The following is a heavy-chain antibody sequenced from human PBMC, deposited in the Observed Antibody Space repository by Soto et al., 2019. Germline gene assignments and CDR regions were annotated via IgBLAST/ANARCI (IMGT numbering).Heavy chain of an antibody. Sequence: SETLSLTCAVYGGSFSDHYWSWIRQPPGKGLEWIGEINHSGSTNYNPSLKSRVTISVDTSKKQFSLKLSSVTAADTAVYYCASSGVVNSQNSYFFTDVWGKGTTVTVSS. CDR2: INHSGST. D-gene: IGHD3-3*01. V-gene: IGHV4-34*01. CDR3: ASSGVVNSQNSYFFTDV. CDR1: GGSFSDHY. J-gene: IGHJ6*03.